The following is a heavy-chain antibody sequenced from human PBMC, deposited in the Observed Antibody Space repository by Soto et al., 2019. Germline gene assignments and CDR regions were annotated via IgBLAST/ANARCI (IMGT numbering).Heavy chain of an antibody. CDR3: AGDPGGSYGSSSMDV. CDR1: GGTFSSYT. J-gene: IGHJ6*02. D-gene: IGHD3-10*01. V-gene: IGHV1-69*08. Sequence: QVQLVQSGAEVKKPGSSVKVSCKASGGTFSSYTISWVRQAPGQGLEWMGRIIPILGIANYAQKFQGRVTITADKTTGKAYMELSSLSSEDTAVYYCAGDPGGSYGSSSMDVWGQGTTVTVSS. CDR2: IIPILGIA.